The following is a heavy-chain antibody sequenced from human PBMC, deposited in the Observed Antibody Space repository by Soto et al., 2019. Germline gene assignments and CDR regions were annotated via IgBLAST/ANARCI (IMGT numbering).Heavy chain of an antibody. D-gene: IGHD2-8*01. CDR1: GFSFTYSA. J-gene: IGHJ4*02. V-gene: IGHV1-58*01. Sequence: ASVKVSCKTSGFSFTYSAVLWVRQARGQRLEWVGWIVVSNGDTNYAQQFQERVTITRDRSTTTAYMELSSLRSEDTAVYYCAAGPNNLIDYWGQGTLVTVSS. CDR3: AAGPNNLIDY. CDR2: IVVSNGDT.